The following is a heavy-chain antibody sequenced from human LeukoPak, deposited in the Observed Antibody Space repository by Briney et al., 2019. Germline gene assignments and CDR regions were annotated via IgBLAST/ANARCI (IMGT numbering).Heavy chain of an antibody. V-gene: IGHV1-46*01. CDR1: GYTFAIYY. CDR2: INPSGGST. Sequence: ASVKVSCKASGYTFAIYYIHWVRQAPGQGLEWMGIINPSGGSTSYTQKFQGRLTMTRDTSTSIVYMELSSLRSEDTAVYYCARAKGLFDHWGQGTLVTVSS. J-gene: IGHJ4*02. CDR3: ARAKGLFDH.